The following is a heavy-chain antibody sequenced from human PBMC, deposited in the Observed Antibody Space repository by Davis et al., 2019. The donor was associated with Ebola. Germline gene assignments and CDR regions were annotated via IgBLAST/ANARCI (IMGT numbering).Heavy chain of an antibody. Sequence: GGSLRLSCKGSGYSFTTYWIGWVRQMPGKGLEWMGIIYLDDSDIRYSPSFQGQVTISADKSISTAYLQWSSLKASDTAMYYCARSTSRRDYYYGMDVWGQGTTVTVSS. CDR2: IYLDDSDI. CDR1: GYSFTTYW. CDR3: ARSTSRRDYYYGMDV. J-gene: IGHJ6*02. D-gene: IGHD2-2*01. V-gene: IGHV5-51*01.